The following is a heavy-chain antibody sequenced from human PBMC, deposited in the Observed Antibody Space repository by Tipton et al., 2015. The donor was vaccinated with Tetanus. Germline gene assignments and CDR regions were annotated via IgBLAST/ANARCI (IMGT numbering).Heavy chain of an antibody. Sequence: GLVKPSETLSLTCTVSGGSMSNNYWSWIRQPPGKGLEWIAYIFHSGSTNYSPSLKSRVAISMDTSKNQFSLRLTSVTAADTAVYYCARANNEFPKKGPFDSWGQGSLVIVSS. CDR3: ARANNEFPKKGPFDS. CDR1: GGSMSNNY. V-gene: IGHV4-59*01. CDR2: IFHSGST. J-gene: IGHJ4*02. D-gene: IGHD1-1*01.